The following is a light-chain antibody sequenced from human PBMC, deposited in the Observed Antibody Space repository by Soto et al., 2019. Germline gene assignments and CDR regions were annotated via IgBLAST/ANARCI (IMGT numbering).Light chain of an antibody. J-gene: IGKJ5*01. CDR1: QGISSY. V-gene: IGKV1-9*01. CDR3: QQLNSYPST. CDR2: AAS. Sequence: DIQLTQSPSFLSASVGDRVTITCRASQGISSYLAWYQQKPGKAPKLLIYAASTLQSGVPSRFSGSGSGTEFTLTNSSLQPEDFATYYCQQLNSYPSTFGQGTRLEIK.